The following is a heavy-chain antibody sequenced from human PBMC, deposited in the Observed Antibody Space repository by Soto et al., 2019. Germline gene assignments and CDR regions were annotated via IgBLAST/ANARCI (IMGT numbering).Heavy chain of an antibody. CDR2: ISYDGSNK. V-gene: IGHV3-30-3*01. Sequence: QVQLVESGGGVVQPGRSLRLSCAASGFTFSSYAMHWVRQAPGKGLEWVAVISYDGSNKYYADSVKGRFTISRDNSKNPLYLQMNRLRAEDTGVYYWARGEQWLVPRFDYWGQGTLVTVSS. CDR1: GFTFSSYA. CDR3: ARGEQWLVPRFDY. J-gene: IGHJ4*02. D-gene: IGHD6-19*01.